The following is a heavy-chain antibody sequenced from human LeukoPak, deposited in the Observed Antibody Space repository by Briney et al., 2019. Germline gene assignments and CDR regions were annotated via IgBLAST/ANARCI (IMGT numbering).Heavy chain of an antibody. D-gene: IGHD6-6*01. V-gene: IGHV1-46*01. Sequence: GRSLRLSCAASGFTFSNYAIHWVRQAPGQGLEWMGIINPSGGSTSYAQKFQGRVTMTRDTSTSTVYMELSSLRSEDTAVYYCAREGPARPFDLWGRGTLVTVSS. CDR1: GFTFSNYA. CDR3: AREGPARPFDL. CDR2: INPSGGST. J-gene: IGHJ2*01.